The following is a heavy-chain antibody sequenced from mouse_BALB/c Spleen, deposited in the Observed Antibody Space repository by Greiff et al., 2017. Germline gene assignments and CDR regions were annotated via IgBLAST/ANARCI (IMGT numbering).Heavy chain of an antibody. D-gene: IGHD2-10*02. Sequence: QVHVKQPGAELVKPGASVKMSCKASGYTFTSYWMHWVKQRPGQGLEWIGVIDPSDSYTSYNQKFKGKATLTVDTSSSTAYMQLSSLTSEDSAVYYCTRRGYGNYLYAMDYWGQGTSVTVSS. CDR2: IDPSDSYT. J-gene: IGHJ4*01. V-gene: IGHV1S127*01. CDR3: TRRGYGNYLYAMDY. CDR1: GYTFTSYW.